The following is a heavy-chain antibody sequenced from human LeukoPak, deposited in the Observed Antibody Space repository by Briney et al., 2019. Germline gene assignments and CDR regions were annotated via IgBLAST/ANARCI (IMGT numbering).Heavy chain of an antibody. CDR1: GITFSAYN. CDR2: ISGSSSTI. V-gene: IGHV3-48*04. D-gene: IGHD3-10*02. CDR3: AELGITMIGGV. J-gene: IGHJ6*04. Sequence: GGSLRLSCAASGITFSAYNMNWVRQAPGKGLEWVSYISGSSSTIYYADSVKGRFTISRDNAKNSLYLQMNGLRAEDTAVYYCAELGITMIGGVWGKGTTVTISS.